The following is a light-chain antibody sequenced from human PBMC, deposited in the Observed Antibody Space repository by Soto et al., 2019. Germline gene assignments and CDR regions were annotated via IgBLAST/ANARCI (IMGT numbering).Light chain of an antibody. CDR1: SSNIGTTF. Sequence: QAVLTQAPSASGTPGQRVTISCSGSSSNIGTTFVYWYQQLPGAAPKLLIYSNDQRPSGVPDRFSGSKSGISASLAISGVRSEDAGDYYCAAWDDSVSGFVFGAGTKVTVL. CDR2: SND. V-gene: IGLV1-47*02. J-gene: IGLJ1*01. CDR3: AAWDDSVSGFV.